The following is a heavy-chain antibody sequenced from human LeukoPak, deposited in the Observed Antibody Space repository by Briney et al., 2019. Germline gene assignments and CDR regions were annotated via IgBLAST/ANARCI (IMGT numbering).Heavy chain of an antibody. Sequence: ASVKVSCKASGYTLISYDINWVRQATGQGLEWMGWMNPNSGITGYAQKFQGRVSMTRNTSIGTAYMELSSLKSEDTAVYYCARGLYYYDSNGRTPYDYWGQGALVTVSS. CDR1: GYTLISYD. CDR3: ARGLYYYDSNGRTPYDY. D-gene: IGHD3-22*01. V-gene: IGHV1-8*01. J-gene: IGHJ4*02. CDR2: MNPNSGIT.